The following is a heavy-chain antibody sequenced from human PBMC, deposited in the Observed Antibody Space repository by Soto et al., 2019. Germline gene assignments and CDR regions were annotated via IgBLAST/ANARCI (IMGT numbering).Heavy chain of an antibody. V-gene: IGHV3-48*02. CDR1: GFAFSYYN. D-gene: IGHD2-21*02. CDR2: ISSSSRTI. Sequence: GSLRLSCEASGFAFSYYNMNWVRQAPGRGLEWLSYISSSSRTIYYADSVKGRFTISRDNAKNSLYLQMYSLRDEDTAVYYCTRDGGGGDRSDYWGQGTLVTVSS. CDR3: TRDGGGGDRSDY. J-gene: IGHJ4*02.